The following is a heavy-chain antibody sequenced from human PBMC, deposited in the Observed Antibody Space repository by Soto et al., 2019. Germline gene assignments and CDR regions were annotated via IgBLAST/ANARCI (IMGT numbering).Heavy chain of an antibody. D-gene: IGHD3-9*01. CDR3: ARLEGLATISYYFDF. CDR1: DDSINSDKYY. CDR2: IYYRGNA. J-gene: IGHJ4*02. Sequence: QLQLQESGPGLVKPSETLSLTCSVSDDSINSDKYYWGWFRQPPGKGLEWIGSIYYRGNAYYNPSLQTRVTMSLDKSKCQFSLKLNSVTAADSAVYFCARLEGLATISYYFDFWCPGALVTVSS. V-gene: IGHV4-39*01.